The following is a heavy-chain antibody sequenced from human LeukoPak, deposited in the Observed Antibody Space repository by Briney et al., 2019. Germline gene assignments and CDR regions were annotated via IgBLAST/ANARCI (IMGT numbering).Heavy chain of an antibody. V-gene: IGHV1-8*01. CDR1: GYTFTSYD. CDR3: ARGVGIAALIDY. CDR2: MNPNSGNT. Sequence: ASVKVSCKASGYTFTSYDINWVRQATGQGLEWMGWMNPNSGNTGYAQKFQGRVTMTRNTSISTAYMELSSLRSEDTAVYYCARGVGIAALIDYWGQGTLVTVSS. D-gene: IGHD6-6*01. J-gene: IGHJ4*02.